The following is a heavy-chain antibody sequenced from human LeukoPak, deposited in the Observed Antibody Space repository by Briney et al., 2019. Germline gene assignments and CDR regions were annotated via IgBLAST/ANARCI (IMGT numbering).Heavy chain of an antibody. V-gene: IGHV3-30-3*01. D-gene: IGHD3-3*01. J-gene: IGHJ4*02. CDR1: GFTFSSYA. Sequence: GGSLRLSCAASGFTFSSYAMSWVRQAPGKGLEWVAVISYAGSNKYYADSVKGRFTISRDNSKNTLYLQMNSLRAEDTAVYYCARAGAYYDFWSGYHQYHYFDYWGQGTLVTVSS. CDR3: ARAGAYYDFWSGYHQYHYFDY. CDR2: ISYAGSNK.